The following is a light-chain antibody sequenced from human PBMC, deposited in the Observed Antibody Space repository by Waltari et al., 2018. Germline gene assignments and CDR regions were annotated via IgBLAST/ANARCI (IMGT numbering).Light chain of an antibody. Sequence: SYVLTQPPSVSVAPGQTARITCGGNNNGSKSGHGYQQKPGQAPVLVVYDDSDRPSGIPERFSGSNSWNTATLTISRVEAGDEADYYCQVWDSSSDHPWVFGGGNKLTVL. CDR1: NNGSKS. CDR2: DDS. V-gene: IGLV3-21*02. CDR3: QVWDSSSDHPWV. J-gene: IGLJ3*02.